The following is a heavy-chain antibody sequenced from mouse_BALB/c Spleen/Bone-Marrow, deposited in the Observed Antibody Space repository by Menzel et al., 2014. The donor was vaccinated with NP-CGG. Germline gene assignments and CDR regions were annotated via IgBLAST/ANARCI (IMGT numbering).Heavy chain of an antibody. D-gene: IGHD2-2*01. CDR3: ARGGVNWYYDV. V-gene: IGHV2-9*02. CDR1: GISLTSYG. CDR2: IWAGGIT. Sequence: VKLVESGLGLVAPSQSLFITCTVSGISLTSYGVHWVRQPPGKGLEWLGVIWAGGITNYNSALMSRPSNSKGNSNSQVFLKMNSRQTDDTAMYYCARGGVNWYYDVCGAGTTVTISS. J-gene: IGHJ1*01.